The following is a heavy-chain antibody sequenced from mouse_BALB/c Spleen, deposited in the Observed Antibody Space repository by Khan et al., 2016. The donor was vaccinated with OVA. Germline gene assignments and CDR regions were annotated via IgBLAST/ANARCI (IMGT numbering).Heavy chain of an antibody. CDR3: TRFGYLFAY. J-gene: IGHJ3*01. CDR1: GYTFTSYW. Sequence: VRLQQSGTVLVRPGTSVKMSCKASGYTFTSYWMHWVKQRPGQGLEWTGAIYPGNSDTSYNQKFKGKAKLTAVTSTSTAYMELSSLTNEDSAVYYCTRFGYLFAYWGQGTLVTVSA. CDR2: IYPGNSDT. D-gene: IGHD2-2*01. V-gene: IGHV1-5*01.